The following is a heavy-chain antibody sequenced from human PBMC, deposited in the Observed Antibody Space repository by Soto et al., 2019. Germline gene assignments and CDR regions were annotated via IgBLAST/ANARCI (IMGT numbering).Heavy chain of an antibody. D-gene: IGHD1-26*01. Sequence: QVHLVQSGAEVKKPGASVQVSCKASGYTFTSYGIRWVRQAPGQGLEWMGWISAYNGNTNYAQKPQGRVTMTTDTSKSTAYMELRSMRSDDTDVYYCARSGVWEPRDYWGQGTLVTVSS. V-gene: IGHV1-18*01. J-gene: IGHJ4*02. CDR1: GYTFTSYG. CDR3: ARSGVWEPRDY. CDR2: ISAYNGNT.